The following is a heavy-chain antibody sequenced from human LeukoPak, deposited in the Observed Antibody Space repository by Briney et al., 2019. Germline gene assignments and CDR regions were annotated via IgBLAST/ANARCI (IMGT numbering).Heavy chain of an antibody. CDR3: ARRPPVVPAAIRGANSSGWYSSARDDY. CDR1: GGTFSSYA. CDR2: IIPIFGTA. J-gene: IGHJ4*02. D-gene: IGHD2-2*02. Sequence: SVKVSCKASGGTFSSYAISWVRQAPGQGLEWMGGIIPIFGTANYAQKFQGRVTITADESTSTAYMELSSLRSDDTAVYYCARRPPVVPAAIRGANSSGWYSSARDDYWGQGTLVTVSS. V-gene: IGHV1-69*13.